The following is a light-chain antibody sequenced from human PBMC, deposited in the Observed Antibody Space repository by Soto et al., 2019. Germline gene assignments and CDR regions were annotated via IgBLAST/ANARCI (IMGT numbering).Light chain of an antibody. CDR1: QSVGSSY. CDR3: QQYGSSPGT. Sequence: EMVLTQSPGTLSLSPGERATLSCRASQSVGSSYLAWYQQKPGQAPGLLIYGASSRATGIPDRFSGSGSGTDFTLTISRLEPEDFAVYYCQQYGSSPGTFGQGTKVEIK. J-gene: IGKJ1*01. V-gene: IGKV3-20*01. CDR2: GAS.